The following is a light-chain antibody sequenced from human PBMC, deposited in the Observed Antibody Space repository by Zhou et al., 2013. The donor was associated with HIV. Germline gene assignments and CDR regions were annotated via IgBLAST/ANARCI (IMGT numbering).Light chain of an antibody. CDR1: QSVSSSY. CDR2: GAS. Sequence: EIVLTQSPGTLSLSPGERATLSCRASQSVSSSYLAWYQQKPGQAPRLLIYGASSRATGIPDRFSGSGSGTDFTLTISSLQPEDIATYYCQQHDNLPRAVSFGGGTKVEIK. J-gene: IGKJ4*01. V-gene: IGKV3-20*01. CDR3: QQHDNLPRAVS.